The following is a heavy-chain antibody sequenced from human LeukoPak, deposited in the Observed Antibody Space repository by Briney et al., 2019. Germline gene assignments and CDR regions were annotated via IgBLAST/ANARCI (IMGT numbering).Heavy chain of an antibody. D-gene: IGHD3-22*01. CDR1: GYSFTSYW. Sequence: GESLKISCKGSGYSFTSYWIGWVRQMPGKGLEWMGIIYPGDSDTRYSPSFQGQVTISADKSISTAYLQWSSLKGSDTAMYYCARHVYYYDSSGWYYFDYWGQGTLITVSS. CDR3: ARHVYYYDSSGWYYFDY. J-gene: IGHJ4*02. V-gene: IGHV5-51*01. CDR2: IYPGDSDT.